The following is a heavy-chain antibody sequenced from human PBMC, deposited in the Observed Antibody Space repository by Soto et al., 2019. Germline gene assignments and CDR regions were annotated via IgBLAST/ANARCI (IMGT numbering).Heavy chain of an antibody. CDR3: AKGAFSYSSGWYGGFGY. CDR2: ISGSGGST. D-gene: IGHD6-19*01. V-gene: IGHV3-23*01. J-gene: IGHJ4*02. Sequence: GGSLRLSCAASGFTFSSYAMSWVRQAPGKGLEWVSAISGSGGSTYYADSVKGRFTISRDNSKNTLYLQMNSLRAEDTAVYYCAKGAFSYSSGWYGGFGYWGQGTLVTVSS. CDR1: GFTFSSYA.